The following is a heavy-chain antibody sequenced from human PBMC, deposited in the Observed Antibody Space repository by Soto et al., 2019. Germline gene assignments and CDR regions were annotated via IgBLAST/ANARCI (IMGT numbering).Heavy chain of an antibody. J-gene: IGHJ3*02. CDR3: ASTTQVLRRGAFDI. CDR1: GGSISIYY. D-gene: IGHD2-15*01. CDR2: IYYSGST. Sequence: KTSETLSLTCTVSGGSISIYYWRWIRHPPGKGLEWIGYIYYSGSTNYNPSLKSRVTISVDTSKNQFSLKLSSVTAADTAVYYCASTTQVLRRGAFDIWGQGTMVTVSS. V-gene: IGHV4-59*01.